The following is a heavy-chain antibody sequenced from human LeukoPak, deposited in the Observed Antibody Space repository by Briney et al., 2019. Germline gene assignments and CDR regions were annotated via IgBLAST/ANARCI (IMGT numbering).Heavy chain of an antibody. CDR2: INPSGSIT. CDR1: GGTFSSYA. Sequence: ASVKVSCKASGGTFSSYAISWVRQAPGQGLEWMGIINPSGSITSYTHNLQGRLTVTRDTSTRIVYMELSSLRSEDTAIYYCVRDNSRFEGGSTFWWFDPWGPGTLVTVSS. V-gene: IGHV1-46*04. J-gene: IGHJ5*02. D-gene: IGHD3-16*01. CDR3: VRDNSRFEGGSTFWWFDP.